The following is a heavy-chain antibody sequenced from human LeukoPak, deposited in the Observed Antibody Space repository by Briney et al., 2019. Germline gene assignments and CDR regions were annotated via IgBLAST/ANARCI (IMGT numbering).Heavy chain of an antibody. V-gene: IGHV4-59*01. CDR3: AREVIGDFWSGYYFDY. CDR2: IYYSGST. D-gene: IGHD3-3*01. Sequence: SETLSLTCTVSGGSISSYYWSWIRQPPGKGLEWIGYIYYSGSTNYNPSHKSRVTISVDTSKNQFSLKLSSVTAADTAVYYCAREVIGDFWSGYYFDYWGQGTLVTVPS. J-gene: IGHJ4*02. CDR1: GGSISSYY.